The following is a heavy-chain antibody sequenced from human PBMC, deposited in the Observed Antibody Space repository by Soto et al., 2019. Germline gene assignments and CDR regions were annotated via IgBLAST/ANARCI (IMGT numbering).Heavy chain of an antibody. V-gene: IGHV4-39*01. Sequence: PSETLSLTCIVSGGSISSSSYYWGWIRQPPGKGLEWIGSIYYSGSTYYNPSLKSRVTISVDTSKNQFSLKLSSVTAADTAVYYCARHDFGVVNNRFDPWGQVTLVSVS. CDR2: IYYSGST. D-gene: IGHD3-3*01. CDR3: ARHDFGVVNNRFDP. J-gene: IGHJ5*02. CDR1: GGSISSSSYY.